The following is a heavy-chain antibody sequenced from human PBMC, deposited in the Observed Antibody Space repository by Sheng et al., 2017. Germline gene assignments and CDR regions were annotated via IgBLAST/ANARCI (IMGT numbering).Heavy chain of an antibody. V-gene: IGHV3-23*01. CDR1: GLTSNNHI. D-gene: IGHD6-19*01. Sequence: EVQFLESGGGSVQPGGSLRLSCSVSGLTSNNHIIAWVRQAPGEGLEWVSTISAIDGSTYYADSVKGRFTISIDISKHAVYLQMNSLRADDTAVYRCARERHTSGWCGDFDTWGQGTMVTVSS. J-gene: IGHJ3*02. CDR2: ISAIDGST. CDR3: ARERHTSGWCGDFDT.